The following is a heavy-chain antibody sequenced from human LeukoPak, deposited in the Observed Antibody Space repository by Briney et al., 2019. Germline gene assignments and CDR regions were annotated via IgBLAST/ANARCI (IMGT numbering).Heavy chain of an antibody. CDR3: ARINWNYFDY. CDR2: IYYSRNT. D-gene: IGHD1-20*01. Sequence: SETLSLTCTVSGGSISSYYWSWIRQPPGKGLEWIGYIYYSRNTNYNPSLKSRLTMSADRSRNQFSLKLSSVTAADTAVYYCARINWNYFDYWGQRILVTVSS. V-gene: IGHV4-59*08. CDR1: GGSISSYY. J-gene: IGHJ4*02.